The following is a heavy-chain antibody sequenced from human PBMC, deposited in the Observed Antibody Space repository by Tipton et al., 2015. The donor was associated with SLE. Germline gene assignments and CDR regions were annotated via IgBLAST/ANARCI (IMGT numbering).Heavy chain of an antibody. CDR2: IYYSGST. CDR1: GGSVSSGSYS. V-gene: IGHV4-61*01. J-gene: IGHJ2*01. D-gene: IGHD3-16*01. CDR3: AREVMDWYFDL. Sequence: TLSLTCTVSGGSVSSGSYSWSWIRQPPGRGLEWIAYIYYSGSTNYNPSLKSRVTISVDTSKNQFSLKLSSVTAADTAVYYCAREVMDWYFDLWGRGTLVTVSS.